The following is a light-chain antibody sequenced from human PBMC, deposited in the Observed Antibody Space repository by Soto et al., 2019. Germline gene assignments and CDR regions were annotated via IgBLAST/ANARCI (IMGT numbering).Light chain of an antibody. CDR2: GAS. CDR1: QSVSSN. CDR3: QHYNNWPRT. V-gene: IGKV3-15*01. J-gene: IGKJ1*01. Sequence: EIVMTQSPATLSVSPGERATLSCRASQSVSSNLAWYQQKPGQAPRLLIYGASTRATGIPARFSGSGSGTEFTLTISSLQSEDFAVYYCQHYNNWPRTSGQGTKVEIK.